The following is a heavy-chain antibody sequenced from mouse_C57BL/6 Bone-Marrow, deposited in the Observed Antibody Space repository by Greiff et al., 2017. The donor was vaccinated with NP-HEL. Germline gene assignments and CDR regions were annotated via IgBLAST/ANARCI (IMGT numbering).Heavy chain of an antibody. CDR3: AREGGYYGSSYDY. CDR2: IDPSDSYT. J-gene: IGHJ2*01. V-gene: IGHV1-50*01. CDR1: GYTFTSYW. Sequence: QVHVKQPGAELVKPGASVKLSCKASGYTFTSYWMQWVKQRPGQGLEWIGEIDPSDSYTNYNQKFKGKATLTVDTSSSTAYMQLSSLTSEDSAVYYCAREGGYYGSSYDYWGQGTTLTVSS. D-gene: IGHD1-1*01.